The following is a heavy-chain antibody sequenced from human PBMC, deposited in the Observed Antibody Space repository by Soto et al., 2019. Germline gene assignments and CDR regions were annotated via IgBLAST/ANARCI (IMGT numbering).Heavy chain of an antibody. J-gene: IGHJ4*02. CDR2: ISPYNGDT. CDR1: GYTFTTFG. V-gene: IGHV1-18*01. CDR3: ARERSEDRDHDNPTFDY. Sequence: ASVKVSCKASGYTFTTFGVNWVRQAPGQGLEWMGWISPYNGDTNYAQNLQARVTMTTDTSTTTAYMELRSLRSDDTDVYFCARERSEDRDHDNPTFDYWGQGTLV. D-gene: IGHD1-1*01.